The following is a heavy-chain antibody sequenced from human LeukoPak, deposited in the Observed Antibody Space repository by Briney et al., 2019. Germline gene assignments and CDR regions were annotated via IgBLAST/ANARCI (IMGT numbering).Heavy chain of an antibody. CDR1: GFIFSDYN. J-gene: IGHJ4*02. CDR3: AKASPRISNRYSGSYYFDY. V-gene: IGHV3-30*18. D-gene: IGHD1-26*01. Sequence: GGSLRLSCEASGFIFSDYNMHWVRQAPGKGLEWVAVISYDGSNKYYADSVKGRFTISRDNSKNTLYLQMNGLRAEDTAVYYCAKASPRISNRYSGSYYFDYWGQGTLVTVSS. CDR2: ISYDGSNK.